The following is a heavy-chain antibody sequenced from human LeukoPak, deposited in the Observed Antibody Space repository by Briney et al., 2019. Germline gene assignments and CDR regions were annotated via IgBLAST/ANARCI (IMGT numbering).Heavy chain of an antibody. Sequence: PGGSLRLSRAASGFTFSSYAMSWVRQAPGKGLEWVSAISGSGGSTYYADSVKGRFTISRDNSKNTLYLQMNSLRAEDTAVYYCARLNGSGTRKGTNWFDPWGQGTLVTVSS. CDR3: ARLNGSGTRKGTNWFDP. D-gene: IGHD3-3*01. V-gene: IGHV3-23*01. CDR1: GFTFSSYA. J-gene: IGHJ5*02. CDR2: ISGSGGST.